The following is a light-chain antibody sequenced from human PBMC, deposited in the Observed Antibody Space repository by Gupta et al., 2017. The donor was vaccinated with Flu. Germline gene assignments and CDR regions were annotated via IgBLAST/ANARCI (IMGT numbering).Light chain of an antibody. CDR2: LVS. Sequence: DVVMTQSPLSLPVTLGQTASISCRSSQSLVYSDGNTVLHWFQQRPGQAPRRLIYLVSHRESGVPDRFSGSGSGTEFTLKISRGEAEDVGIYFCMQGAHWPWAFGQGTKVEI. CDR3: MQGAHWPWA. V-gene: IGKV2-30*01. CDR1: QSLVYSDGNTV. J-gene: IGKJ1*01.